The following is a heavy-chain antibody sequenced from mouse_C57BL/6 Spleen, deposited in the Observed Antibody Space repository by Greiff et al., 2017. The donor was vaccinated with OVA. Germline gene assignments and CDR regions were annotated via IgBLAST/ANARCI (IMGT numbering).Heavy chain of an antibody. CDR3: ARGDYGWFAY. CDR2: ISYDGSN. CDR1: GYSITSGYY. Sequence: ESGPGLVKPSQSLSLTCSVTGYSITSGYYWNWIRQFPGNKLEWMGYISYDGSNNYNPSLKNRISITRDTSKNQFFLKLNSVTTEDTATYYCARGDYGWFAYWGPGTLVTVSA. D-gene: IGHD2-4*01. J-gene: IGHJ3*01. V-gene: IGHV3-6*01.